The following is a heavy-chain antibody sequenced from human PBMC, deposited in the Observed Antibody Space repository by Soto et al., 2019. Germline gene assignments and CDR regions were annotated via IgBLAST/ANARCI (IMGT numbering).Heavy chain of an antibody. J-gene: IGHJ4*02. V-gene: IGHV4-34*01. Sequence: SETLSLTCAIYGGSFSDHYCSWVRQPPGKGLEWIGEINYSGTINYNPSLESRVTVSVDTSKNQCTLKMTSVTAADTAVYYCARRYGSGKYYFDFWGQATPVTVS. D-gene: IGHD3-10*01. CDR3: ARRYGSGKYYFDF. CDR2: INYSGTI. CDR1: GGSFSDHY.